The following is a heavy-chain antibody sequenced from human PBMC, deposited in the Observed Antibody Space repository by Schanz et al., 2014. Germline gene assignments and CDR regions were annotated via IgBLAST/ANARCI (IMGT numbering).Heavy chain of an antibody. V-gene: IGHV1-69*02. CDR1: RSTFSSYT. J-gene: IGHJ3*02. D-gene: IGHD2-15*01. CDR2: FIPILDVG. Sequence: QVQLVQSGAEVKKPGSSVKVSCKASRSTFSSYTISWVRQARGQGLEWVGRFIPILDVGNYAQQFQGRVTITADKSTSTAYMELSSLRSDDTAVYYCARGGGPEDVFDIWGQGTILTVSS. CDR3: ARGGGPEDVFDI.